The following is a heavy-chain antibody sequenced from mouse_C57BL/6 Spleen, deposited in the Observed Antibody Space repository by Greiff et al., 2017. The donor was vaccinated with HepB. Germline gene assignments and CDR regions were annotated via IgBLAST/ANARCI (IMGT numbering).Heavy chain of an antibody. Sequence: VQLQQSGAELVRPGTSVKVSCKASGYAFTNYLIEWVKQRPGQGLEWIGVINPGSGGTTYNEKFKGKATLTADKSSSTAYMQLSSLTSEDSAVYFCARTYYSNYDYWGQGTTLTVSS. CDR1: GYAFTNYL. CDR3: ARTYYSNYDY. J-gene: IGHJ2*01. CDR2: INPGSGGT. D-gene: IGHD2-5*01. V-gene: IGHV1-54*01.